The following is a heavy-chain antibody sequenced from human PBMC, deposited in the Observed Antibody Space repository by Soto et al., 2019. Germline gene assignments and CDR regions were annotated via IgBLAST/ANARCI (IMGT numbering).Heavy chain of an antibody. CDR1: GGSFSGYY. V-gene: IGHV4-34*01. CDR3: ARGQDTAMVTAFGY. J-gene: IGHJ4*02. Sequence: SETLSLTCAVYGGSFSGYYWSWIRQPPGKGLEWIGEINHSGSTNYNPSLKSRVTISVDTSKNQFSLKLSSVTAADTAVYYCARGQDTAMVTAFGYWGQGTLVTVSS. D-gene: IGHD5-18*01. CDR2: INHSGST.